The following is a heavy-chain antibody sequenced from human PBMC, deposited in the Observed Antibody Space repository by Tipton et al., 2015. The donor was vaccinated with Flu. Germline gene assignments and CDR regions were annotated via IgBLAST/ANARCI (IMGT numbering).Heavy chain of an antibody. CDR1: GDSISRFY. CDR2: SGST. J-gene: IGHJ6*02. Sequence: LRLSCTVSGDSISRFYWSWIRQPPGKGLEWIGYSGSTNYNPSLKNRVTISLDTSKNQFSLQLKSVTASDTAVYYCARLKLFALVNHSYYYGLDVWGQGTTVTAS. CDR3: ARLKLFALVNHSYYYGLDV. D-gene: IGHD3/OR15-3a*01. V-gene: IGHV4-59*08.